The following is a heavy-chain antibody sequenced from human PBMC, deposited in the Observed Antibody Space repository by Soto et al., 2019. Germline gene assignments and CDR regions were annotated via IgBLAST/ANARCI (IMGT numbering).Heavy chain of an antibody. CDR2: IVVGSGNT. CDR1: GFTFTSSA. Sequence: SVKVSCKASGFTFTSSAVQWVRQARGQRLEWIGWIVVGSGNTNYAQKFQERVTITRDMSASTAYMELSSLRSEDTAVYYCAANSPHDYVWGSYRLFGAFDIWGQGTMVTVSS. V-gene: IGHV1-58*01. D-gene: IGHD3-16*02. CDR3: AANSPHDYVWGSYRLFGAFDI. J-gene: IGHJ3*02.